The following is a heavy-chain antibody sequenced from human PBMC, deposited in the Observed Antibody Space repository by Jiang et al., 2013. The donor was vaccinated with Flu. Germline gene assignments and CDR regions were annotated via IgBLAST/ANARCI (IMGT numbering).Heavy chain of an antibody. J-gene: IGHJ6*02. CDR1: GFTFSSYS. CDR2: ISSSSSYI. CDR3: ARDQRCSGGSCYSGYYYYGMDV. V-gene: IGHV3-21*01. D-gene: IGHD2-15*01. Sequence: VQLVESGGGLVKPGGSLRLSCAASGFTFSSYSMNWVRQAPGKGLEWVSSISSSSSYIYYADSVKGRFTISRDNAKNSLYLQMNSLRAEDTAVYYCARDQRCSGGSCYSGYYYYGMDVWGQGTTVTVSS.